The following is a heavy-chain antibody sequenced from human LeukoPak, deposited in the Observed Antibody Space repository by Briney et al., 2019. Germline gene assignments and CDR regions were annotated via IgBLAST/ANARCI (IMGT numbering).Heavy chain of an antibody. J-gene: IGHJ1*01. CDR2: ISAYNGNT. V-gene: IGHV1-18*01. CDR3: ARVRGYYDSRGYYYRGVFSLEYFQH. Sequence: ASVKVSCKASGYTFTNYGISWVRQAPGQGLEWVGWISAYNGNTNYAQKLQGRVTMTTDTSTSTAYMELRSLRSDDTAVYYCARVRGYYDSRGYYYRGVFSLEYFQHWGQGTLVTVSS. CDR1: GYTFTNYG. D-gene: IGHD3-22*01.